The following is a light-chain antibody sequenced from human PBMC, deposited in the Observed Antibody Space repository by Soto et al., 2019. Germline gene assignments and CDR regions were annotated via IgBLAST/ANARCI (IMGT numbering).Light chain of an antibody. J-gene: IGKJ1*01. Sequence: EIVMAHTPATLSVYPGERATLSCSSSQSDSINRAWYQQQPGQAPRLLIYGASTRATGIPARFSVSGSGTEITLTISSLQSEDFAVYYCQQYNNWPPKTFGQGTKVDIK. CDR3: QQYNNWPPKT. CDR1: QSDSIN. V-gene: IGKV3-15*01. CDR2: GAS.